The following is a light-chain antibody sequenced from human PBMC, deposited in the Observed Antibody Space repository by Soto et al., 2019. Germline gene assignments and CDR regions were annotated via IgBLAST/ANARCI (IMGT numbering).Light chain of an antibody. J-gene: IGKJ1*01. CDR2: AAS. CDR3: QQSHSTPSWT. V-gene: IGKV1-39*01. CDR1: RSISIY. Sequence: DIQMTQSPSSLSASVLYRVTITRRASRSISIYLNWYQQRPGKAPKLLIYAASSLQSGVPSRFSGSGSGTDFTLTISSLQPEDFATYYCQQSHSTPSWTFGQGTKVDIK.